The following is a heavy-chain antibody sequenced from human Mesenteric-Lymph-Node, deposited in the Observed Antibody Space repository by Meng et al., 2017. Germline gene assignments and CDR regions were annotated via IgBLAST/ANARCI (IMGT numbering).Heavy chain of an antibody. CDR3: AREAGHWFDP. J-gene: IGHJ5*02. V-gene: IGHV4-31*03. D-gene: IGHD6-13*01. Sequence: LRLSCTVSGGSIRSGGYWSWIRQHPGKGLEWIGYIYYSGSTYYNPSLKSRLTISVDTSKNQFSLKLSSVTAADTAVYYCAREAGHWFDPWGQGTLVTVSS. CDR2: IYYSGST. CDR1: GGSIRSGGY.